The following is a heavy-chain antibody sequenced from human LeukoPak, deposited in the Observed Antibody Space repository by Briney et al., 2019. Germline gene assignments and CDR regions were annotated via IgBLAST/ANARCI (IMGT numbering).Heavy chain of an antibody. V-gene: IGHV4-59*01. CDR1: GGSISSYY. CDR3: AREYRHNWFDP. J-gene: IGHJ5*02. CDR2: IYYSGST. Sequence: RPSETLSLTCTVSGGSISSYYWSWIRQPPGKGLEWIGYIYYSGSTNYNPSLKSRVTISVDTSKNRFSLKLSSVTAADTAVYYCAREYRHNWFDPWGQGTLVTVSS. D-gene: IGHD5-12*01.